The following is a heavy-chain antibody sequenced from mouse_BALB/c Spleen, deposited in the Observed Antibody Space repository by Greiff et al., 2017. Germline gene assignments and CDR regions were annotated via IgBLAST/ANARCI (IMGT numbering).Heavy chain of an antibody. D-gene: IGHD1-2*01. V-gene: IGHV1-54*01. J-gene: IGHJ3*01. CDR1: GYAFTNYL. Sequence: QVQLKQSGAELVRPGTSVKVSCKASGYAFTNYLIEWVKQRPGQGLEWIGVINPGSGGTNYNEKFKGKATLTADKSSSTAYMQLSSLTSDDSAVYFCARWDYYGYGWFAYWGQGTLVTVSA. CDR2: INPGSGGT. CDR3: ARWDYYGYGWFAY.